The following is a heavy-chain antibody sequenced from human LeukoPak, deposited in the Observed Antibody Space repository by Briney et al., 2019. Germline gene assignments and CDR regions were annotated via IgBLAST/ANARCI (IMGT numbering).Heavy chain of an antibody. J-gene: IGHJ6*02. Sequence: ASVKVSCKASGYTFTGYYIHWVRQAPGQGLEWMGRINPNSGGTDYAQKFQGRVTMTRDTSINTAYMELSRLRSDDTAVYYCAREEVVPAAMTYYYYGMDVWGQGTTVTVSS. CDR3: AREEVVPAAMTYYYYGMDV. V-gene: IGHV1-2*06. CDR2: INPNSGGT. D-gene: IGHD2-2*01. CDR1: GYTFTGYY.